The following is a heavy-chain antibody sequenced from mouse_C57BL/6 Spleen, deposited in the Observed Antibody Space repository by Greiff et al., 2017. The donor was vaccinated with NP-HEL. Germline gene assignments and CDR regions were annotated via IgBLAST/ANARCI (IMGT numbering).Heavy chain of an antibody. Sequence: VQLKESGPGLVKPSQSLSLTCSVTGYSITSGYYWNWIRQFPGNKLEWMGYISYDGSNNYNPSLKNRISITRDTSKNQFFLKLNSVTTEDTATYYWAREGYDLYAMDYWGQRTSVTVSS. CDR1: GYSITSGYY. D-gene: IGHD2-3*01. V-gene: IGHV3-6*01. CDR2: ISYDGSN. J-gene: IGHJ4*01. CDR3: AREGYDLYAMDY.